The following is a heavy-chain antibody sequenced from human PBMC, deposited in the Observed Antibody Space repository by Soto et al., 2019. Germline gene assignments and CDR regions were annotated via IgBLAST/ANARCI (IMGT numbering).Heavy chain of an antibody. V-gene: IGHV3-73*01. CDR3: IWESKFYSSWQ. J-gene: IGHJ4*02. D-gene: IGHD5-12*01. Sequence: PGGSLRLSCAASGFTFGASNLQWVRQASGKGLEWLGRIGSKGETYATTYAASVKGRFTISRDDSKKTAYLQMSSLKTDDTAVYFCIWESKFYSSWQWGRGTLVTVSS. CDR1: GFTFGASN. CDR2: IGSKGETYAT.